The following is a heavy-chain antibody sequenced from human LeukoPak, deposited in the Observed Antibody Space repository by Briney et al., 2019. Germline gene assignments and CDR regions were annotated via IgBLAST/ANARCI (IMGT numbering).Heavy chain of an antibody. D-gene: IGHD6-13*01. CDR2: ISWNSGSI. Sequence: GGSLRLSCAASGFTFDDYAMHWVRQAPGKGLEGVSGISWNSGSIGYADSVKGRFTISRDNAKNSLYLQMNSLRAEDTALYYCAKDRAAAGSLDYWGQGTLVTVSS. CDR1: GFTFDDYA. J-gene: IGHJ4*02. V-gene: IGHV3-9*01. CDR3: AKDRAAAGSLDY.